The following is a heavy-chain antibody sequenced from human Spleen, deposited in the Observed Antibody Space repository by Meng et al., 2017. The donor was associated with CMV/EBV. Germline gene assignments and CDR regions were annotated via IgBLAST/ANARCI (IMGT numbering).Heavy chain of an antibody. J-gene: IGHJ3*02. CDR1: GFIFSSYA. CDR2: IYSDGSAT. Sequence: LSLTCAASGFIFSSYAMSWVRQAPGKGLEWVSIIYSDGSATYYAASVKGRFTISRDNSKKMLFLQMNSLRAEDTAVYYCAKGISETTFHPFDIWGQGTRVTVSS. D-gene: IGHD1-7*01. CDR3: AKGISETTFHPFDI. V-gene: IGHV3-23*03.